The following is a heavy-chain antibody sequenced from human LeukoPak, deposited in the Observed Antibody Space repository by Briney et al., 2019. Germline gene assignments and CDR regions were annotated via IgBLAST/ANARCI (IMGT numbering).Heavy chain of an antibody. CDR1: GFTFDDHG. CDR2: ISWSSGII. J-gene: IGHJ3*02. D-gene: IGHD4-23*01. V-gene: IGHV3-9*01. Sequence: GRSLRLSCAASGFTFDDHGMHWVRQAPGKGLEWVSGISWSSGIIGYADSVKGRFTISRDNAKNSLYLQMDSLRAEDTALYYCAKDTGRPTDAITVEDNAFDIWGQGTMVTVSS. CDR3: AKDTGRPTDAITVEDNAFDI.